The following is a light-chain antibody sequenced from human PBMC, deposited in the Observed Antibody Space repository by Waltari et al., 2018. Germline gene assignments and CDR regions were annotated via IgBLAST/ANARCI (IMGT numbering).Light chain of an antibody. Sequence: IVLTQSPATLSLSPGESATLSCRASQSVSSYLAWYQQKPGQAPRLLIYDASTRATGIPARFVGSGSGTDFTLTISSREPEDFAVYYCQERSNWPGGSFGGGTKVEIK. CDR1: QSVSSY. V-gene: IGKV3-11*01. J-gene: IGKJ4*01. CDR3: QERSNWPGGS. CDR2: DAS.